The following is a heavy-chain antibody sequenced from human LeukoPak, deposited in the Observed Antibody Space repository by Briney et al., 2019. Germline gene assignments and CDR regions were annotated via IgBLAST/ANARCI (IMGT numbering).Heavy chain of an antibody. D-gene: IGHD2-2*01. CDR2: ISGSGGST. CDR3: ARDRAGDKYCSSTSCYSAFDI. CDR1: GFTFSSYA. J-gene: IGHJ3*02. V-gene: IGHV3-23*01. Sequence: PGGSLRLSCAASGFTFSSYAMSWVRQAPGKGLEWVSAISGSGGSTYYADSVKGRFTISRDNAKNSLYLQMNSLRAEDTAVYYCARDRAGDKYCSSTSCYSAFDIWGQGTMVTVSS.